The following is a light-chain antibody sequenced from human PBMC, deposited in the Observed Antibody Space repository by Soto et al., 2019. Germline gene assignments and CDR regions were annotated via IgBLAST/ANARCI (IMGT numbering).Light chain of an antibody. CDR2: GAS. CDR1: QSVSNN. V-gene: IGKV3-15*01. Sequence: EMVHSPARRIISKEETATLSCRASQSVSNNVAWYQQKPGQAPRLLILGASTRATGIPARFSGSGSGTEFTLSISSLQSEDVAICHWNQDKEWPPFTFAEAALLEIK. CDR3: NQDKEWPPFT. J-gene: IGKJ5*01.